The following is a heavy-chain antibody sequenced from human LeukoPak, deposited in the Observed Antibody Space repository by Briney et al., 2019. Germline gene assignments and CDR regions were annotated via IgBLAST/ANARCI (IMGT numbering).Heavy chain of an antibody. Sequence: GGSLRLSCAASGFTFSSYSMNWVRQAPGKGLEWASSISSSSSYIYYADSVKGRFTISRDNAKNSLYLEMNSLRAEDTAVYYCVRDDPGPRAFDYWGQGALVIVS. J-gene: IGHJ4*02. CDR2: ISSSSSYI. CDR1: GFTFSSYS. V-gene: IGHV3-21*01. D-gene: IGHD3-10*01. CDR3: VRDDPGPRAFDY.